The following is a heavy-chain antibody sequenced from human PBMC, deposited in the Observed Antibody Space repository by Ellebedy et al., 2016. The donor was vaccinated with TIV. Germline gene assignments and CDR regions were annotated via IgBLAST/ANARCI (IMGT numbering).Heavy chain of an antibody. D-gene: IGHD5-12*01. CDR3: ARRAEEVATIRGDYYYGMDV. CDR2: IIPIFGTA. Sequence: SVKVSCXASGGTFSSYAISWVRQAPGQGLEWMGGIIPIFGTANYAQKFQGRVTITADESTSTAYMELSSLRSEDTAVYYCARRAEEVATIRGDYYYGMDVWGQGTTVTVSS. J-gene: IGHJ6*02. CDR1: GGTFSSYA. V-gene: IGHV1-69*13.